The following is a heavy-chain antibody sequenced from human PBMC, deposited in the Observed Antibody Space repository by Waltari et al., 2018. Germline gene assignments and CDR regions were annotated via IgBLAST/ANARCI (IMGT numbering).Heavy chain of an antibody. CDR1: GFTFSSYG. V-gene: IGHV3-33*01. D-gene: IGHD2-15*01. J-gene: IGHJ4*02. Sequence: QVQLVESGGGVVQPGRSLRFSCAASGFTFSSYGMHWVRRAPGKGLEWVAVIRYDGSNKYYADSVKGRFTISRDNSKNTLYLQMNSLRDEDTAVYYCARELAQMTPFFDYWGQGTLVTVSS. CDR2: IRYDGSNK. CDR3: ARELAQMTPFFDY.